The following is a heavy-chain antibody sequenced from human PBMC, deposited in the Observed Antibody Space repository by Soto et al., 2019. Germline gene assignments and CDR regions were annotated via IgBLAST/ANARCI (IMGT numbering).Heavy chain of an antibody. J-gene: IGHJ5*02. CDR1: GFTFSSFA. D-gene: IGHD2-2*01. CDR3: ARGYCSDTNCYANFFDP. Sequence: GGSLRLSCAASGFTFSSFAMSWVRQAPGKGLQWVASISDSAGSTQYADSVKGRFTISRDNYKNTLYLQMNILTAEDTAVYYCARGYCSDTNCYANFFDPWGQGTMVTVSS. CDR2: ISDSAGST. V-gene: IGHV3-23*01.